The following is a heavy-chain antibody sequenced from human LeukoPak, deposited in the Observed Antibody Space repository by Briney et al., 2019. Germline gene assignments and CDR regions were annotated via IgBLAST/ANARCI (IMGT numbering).Heavy chain of an antibody. Sequence: GGSLRLXCAASGFTSSSYSMNWVRQAPGKGLESVSSISSSSSYIYYADSVKGRFTISRDNAKNSLYLQMNSLRAEDTAVYYCARAPRSPGHYFDYWGQGTLVTVSS. CDR3: ARAPRSPGHYFDY. V-gene: IGHV3-21*01. CDR1: GFTSSSYS. J-gene: IGHJ4*02. CDR2: ISSSSSYI.